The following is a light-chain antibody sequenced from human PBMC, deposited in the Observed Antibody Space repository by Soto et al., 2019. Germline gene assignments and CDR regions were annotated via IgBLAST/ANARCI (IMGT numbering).Light chain of an antibody. Sequence: QSVLTQPPSVSGSPGQSVTISCTGTSSDVGGYNRVSWYQQPPDTAPKVMIYEVSNRPSGVPDRFSGSKSGNTASLTISGLQAEDFADYYCCSFTTSITHVFGTCTKVTVL. CDR2: EVS. CDR3: CSFTTSITHV. V-gene: IGLV2-18*02. J-gene: IGLJ1*01. CDR1: SSDVGGYNR.